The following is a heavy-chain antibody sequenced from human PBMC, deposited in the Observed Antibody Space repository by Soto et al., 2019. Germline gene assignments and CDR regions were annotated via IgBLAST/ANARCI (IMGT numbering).Heavy chain of an antibody. J-gene: IGHJ4*02. Sequence: QVQLQESGPGLVKPSQTLFLTCAVSGGSISSGGYYWSWIRQHPGKGLEWIGYIYYSGSTYYNPSLKSRVTISVDTSKNQFSLKLSSVTAADTAVYYCARERKYSSGWPVSDYWGQATLVTVSS. V-gene: IGHV4-31*11. CDR3: ARERKYSSGWPVSDY. CDR1: GGSISSGGYY. D-gene: IGHD6-19*01. CDR2: IYYSGST.